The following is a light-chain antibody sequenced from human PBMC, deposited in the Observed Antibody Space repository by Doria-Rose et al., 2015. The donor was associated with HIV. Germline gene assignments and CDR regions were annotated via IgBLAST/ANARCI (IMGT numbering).Light chain of an antibody. V-gene: IGKV3-20*01. Sequence: EIVLTQSPGTLSLSPGERATLSCRASQRFSSTYLAWYQQKPGQAPSLLIYDGSNRATGIPDRFSASGSGTDFTLTINSLEPEDFALYYCHQYGTSRTFGQGTKVEI. CDR2: DGS. CDR3: HQYGTSRT. J-gene: IGKJ1*01. CDR1: QRFSSTY.